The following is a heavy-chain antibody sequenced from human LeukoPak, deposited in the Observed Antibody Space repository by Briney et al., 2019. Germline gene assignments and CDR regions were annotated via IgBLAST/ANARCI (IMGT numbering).Heavy chain of an antibody. Sequence: SETLSLTCTVSGGSISSSSYYWGWIRQPPGKGLEWIGTISYSGRTYYNPSLKSRVTISVDTSKNQFSLNLTSVTAADTAIYYCARGLASGYPPIPFDYWGQGTLVTVSS. D-gene: IGHD3-3*01. CDR2: ISYSGRT. V-gene: IGHV4-39*07. CDR3: ARGLASGYPPIPFDY. CDR1: GGSISSSSYY. J-gene: IGHJ4*02.